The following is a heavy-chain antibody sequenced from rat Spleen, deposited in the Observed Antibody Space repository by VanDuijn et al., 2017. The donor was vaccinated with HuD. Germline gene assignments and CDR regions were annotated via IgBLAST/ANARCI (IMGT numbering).Heavy chain of an antibody. J-gene: IGHJ4*01. D-gene: IGHD1-2*01. CDR1: AFTFSDYN. Sequence: EVQLVESGGGLVQPGRSLKLSCAASAFTFSDYNMAWVRQAPKKGLEWVASISTGGGNTYYRDSVKGRFTISRDNAKSTLYLQMDSLRSEDTATYYCARRVYYSSYIYESYVMDAWGQGASVTVSS. CDR2: ISTGGGNT. V-gene: IGHV5-25*01. CDR3: ARRVYYSSYIYESYVMDA.